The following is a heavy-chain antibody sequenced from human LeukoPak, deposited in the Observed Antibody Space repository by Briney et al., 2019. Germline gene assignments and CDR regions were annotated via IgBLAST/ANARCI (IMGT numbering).Heavy chain of an antibody. D-gene: IGHD3-10*01. CDR3: AKDGVTMVRGASFDY. CDR1: GFTFSSYE. Sequence: GGSLRLSCAASGFTFSSYEMNWVRQAPGKGLEWVSYISSSGSNIYYADSVKGRFTISRDNAKNSLYLQMNNLRAEDTAVYYCAKDGVTMVRGASFDYWGQGTLVTVSS. CDR2: ISSSGSNI. V-gene: IGHV3-48*03. J-gene: IGHJ4*02.